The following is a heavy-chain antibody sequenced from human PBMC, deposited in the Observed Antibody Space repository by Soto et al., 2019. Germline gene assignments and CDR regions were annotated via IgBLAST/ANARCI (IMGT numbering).Heavy chain of an antibody. CDR2: ISGSGGSI. CDR1: GFTFSSYA. D-gene: IGHD4-17*01. Sequence: PGGSLRLSCAASGFTFSSYAMSWVRQAPGKGLEWVSAISGSGGSIYYADSVKGRFTISRDNSRNSLFLQMNSLRAEDTAVYYCARDPDYGLNEFDPCGQRTLVTISS. V-gene: IGHV3-23*01. J-gene: IGHJ5*02. CDR3: ARDPDYGLNEFDP.